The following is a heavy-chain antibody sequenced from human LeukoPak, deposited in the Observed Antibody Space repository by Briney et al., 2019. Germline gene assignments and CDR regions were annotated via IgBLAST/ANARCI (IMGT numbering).Heavy chain of an antibody. D-gene: IGHD3-16*01. CDR1: GFTFSDYY. V-gene: IGHV3-11*01. J-gene: IGHJ5*02. CDR3: ARDRQFRLHDP. CDR2: ISTSGDIT. Sequence: GGSLRLSCTASGFTFSDYYMTWIRQAPGKGLEWLPYISTSGDITSYADSVKGRFTISRDNAKKSLYLQIDSLRAEDTAIYYCARDRQFRLHDPWGQGILVTVSS.